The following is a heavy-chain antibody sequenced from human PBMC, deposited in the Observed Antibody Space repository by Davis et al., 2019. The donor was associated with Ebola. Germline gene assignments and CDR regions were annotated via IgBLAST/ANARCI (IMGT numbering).Heavy chain of an antibody. CDR1: GGSISSSSYY. CDR2: IYYNGST. Sequence: PSETLSLTCTVSGGSISSSSYYWGWIRQPPGKGLEWIGHIYYNGSTKYNPSLKSRLTISVDTSKNQFSLKLSSVTAADTAVYYCARRVEMTIGGIYNWLDPWGQGTLVTVSS. V-gene: IGHV4-61*05. CDR3: ARRVEMTIGGIYNWLDP. J-gene: IGHJ5*02. D-gene: IGHD3-16*01.